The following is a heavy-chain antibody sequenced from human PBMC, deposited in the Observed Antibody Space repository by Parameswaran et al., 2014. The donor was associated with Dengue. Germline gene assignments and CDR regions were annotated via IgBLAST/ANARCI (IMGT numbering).Heavy chain of an antibody. D-gene: IGHD1-26*01. CDR2: INPSGGST. CDR3: ARDISIVGAIVARKYYYYYGMDV. Sequence: WVRQAPGQGLEWMGIINPSGGSTSYAQKLQGRVTMTRDTSTSTVYMELSRLRSDDTAVYYCARDISIVGAIVARKYYYYYGMDVWGQGTTVTVSS. V-gene: IGHV1-46*04. J-gene: IGHJ6*02.